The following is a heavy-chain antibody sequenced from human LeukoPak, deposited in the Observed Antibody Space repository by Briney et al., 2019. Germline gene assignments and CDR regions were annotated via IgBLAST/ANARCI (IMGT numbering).Heavy chain of an antibody. CDR2: IIPILGTA. CDR3: ARTLAKTFGASL. J-gene: IGHJ3*01. D-gene: IGHD1-26*01. Sequence: SVKVSCKASGGTFSSYAISWVRQAPGQGLEWMGRIIPILGTANYAQKFQGRVTITADKSTSTAYMELSRLRSDDTAVYYCARTLAKTFGASLWGQGTMVTVSS. V-gene: IGHV1-69*04. CDR1: GGTFSSYA.